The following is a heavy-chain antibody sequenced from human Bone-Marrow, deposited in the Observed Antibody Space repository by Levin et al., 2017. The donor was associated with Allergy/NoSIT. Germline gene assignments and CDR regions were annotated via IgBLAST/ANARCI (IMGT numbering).Heavy chain of an antibody. D-gene: IGHD3-3*01. CDR1: GFIFSTYD. V-gene: IGHV3-23*01. CDR2: VSGNGGRT. J-gene: IGHJ4*02. Sequence: GESLKISCAASGFIFSTYDMDWVRQAPGKGLEWVSSVSGNGGRTDYADSVRGRFTISRDNSKNTVDLQMNSLSAEDTARYYCAKRGFSGYYPAFDHWGQGVLVTVSS. CDR3: AKRGFSGYYPAFDH.